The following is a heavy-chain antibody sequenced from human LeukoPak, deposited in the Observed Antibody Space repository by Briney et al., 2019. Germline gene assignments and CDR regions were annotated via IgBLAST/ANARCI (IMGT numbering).Heavy chain of an antibody. CDR3: AKDGDIAVAGVFDY. V-gene: IGHV3-11*01. CDR2: ISSSGSTI. J-gene: IGHJ4*02. CDR1: GFTFSDYY. Sequence: KPGGSLRLSCAASGFTFSDYYMSWIRQAPGKGLEWVSYISSSGSTIYYADSVKGRFTISRDNSKNTLYLQMNSLRAEDTAVYFCAKDGDIAVAGVFDYWGQGTLVTVSS. D-gene: IGHD6-19*01.